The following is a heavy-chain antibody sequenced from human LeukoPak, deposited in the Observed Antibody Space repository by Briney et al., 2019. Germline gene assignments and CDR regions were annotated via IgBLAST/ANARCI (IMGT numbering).Heavy chain of an antibody. CDR3: ARKGRYDRSGYGEH. CDR2: IYTSGST. CDR1: GGSISSGNYY. V-gene: IGHV4-61*02. Sequence: SQTLSLTCTVSGGSISSGNYYWNWIRQPAGKGLEWIGRIYTSGSTNYNPSLESRVTISVDTSKNQFSLELNSVTAADTAVYYCARKGRYDRSGYGEHWGQGTLVTVSS. J-gene: IGHJ4*02. D-gene: IGHD3-22*01.